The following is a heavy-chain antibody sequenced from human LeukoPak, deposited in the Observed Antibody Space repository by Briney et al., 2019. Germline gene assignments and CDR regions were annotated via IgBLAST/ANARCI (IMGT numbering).Heavy chain of an antibody. J-gene: IGHJ4*02. Sequence: SETLSLTCTVSGGSISSSSYYWGWIRQPPGKGLEWIVSIYYSGSTYYNPSLKSRVTISVDTSKNQFSLKLSSVTAADTAVYYCARDSRISAAGRGLYYFDYWGQGTLVTVSS. CDR2: IYYSGST. CDR1: GGSISSSSYY. CDR3: ARDSRISAAGRGLYYFDY. V-gene: IGHV4-39*07. D-gene: IGHD6-13*01.